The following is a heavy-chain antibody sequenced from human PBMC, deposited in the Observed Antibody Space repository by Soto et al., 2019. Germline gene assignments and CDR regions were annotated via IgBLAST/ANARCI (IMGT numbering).Heavy chain of an antibody. V-gene: IGHV1-69*01. D-gene: IGHD2-8*01. CDR1: GGTFSSSA. J-gene: IGHJ4*02. Sequence: QVQLVQSGAEVKKPGSSVKVSCKTSGGTFSSSAISWVRQAPGQGLEWMGGLIPVIGTPKYARKFQGRVTITADESTRTAYMELTSLTSEDTAVYYCARSTAFVLPTDFWGQGTLVNVSS. CDR2: LIPVIGTP. CDR3: ARSTAFVLPTDF.